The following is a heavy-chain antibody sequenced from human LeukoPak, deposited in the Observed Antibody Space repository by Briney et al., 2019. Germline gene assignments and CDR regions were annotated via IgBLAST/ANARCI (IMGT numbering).Heavy chain of an antibody. J-gene: IGHJ6*03. V-gene: IGHV1-69*13. CDR3: ARVGRGSSSWYDPYYYYYMDV. CDR2: IIPIFGTA. Sequence: GASVKVSCKASGGTFSSYAISWVGQAPGQGLEWMGGIIPIFGTANYAQKFQGRVTITADESTSTAYMELSSLRSEDTAVYYCARVGRGSSSWYDPYYYYYMDVWGKGTTVTISS. CDR1: GGTFSSYA. D-gene: IGHD6-13*01.